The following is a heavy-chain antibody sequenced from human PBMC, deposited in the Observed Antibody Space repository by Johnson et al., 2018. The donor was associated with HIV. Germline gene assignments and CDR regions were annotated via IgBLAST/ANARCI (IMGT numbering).Heavy chain of an antibody. CDR1: GFTFDAYT. Sequence: VQLVESGGGVVQPGRSLRLSCAASGFTFDAYTMYWVRQPPGKGLEWVSLIGWDGGSRYYGDSVKGRFTISRDNSKNSLYLQMNSLRTEDTALYYCAKAQGSLPVEIYAFEIWGQGTMVTVSS. CDR2: IGWDGGSR. J-gene: IGHJ3*02. CDR3: AKAQGSLPVEIYAFEI. V-gene: IGHV3-43*01. D-gene: IGHD1-26*01.